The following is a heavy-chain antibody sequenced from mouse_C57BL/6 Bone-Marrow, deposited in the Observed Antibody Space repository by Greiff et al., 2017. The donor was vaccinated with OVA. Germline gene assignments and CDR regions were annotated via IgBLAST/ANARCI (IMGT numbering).Heavy chain of an antibody. CDR1: GYTFTSYW. CDR2: IHPSDSDT. V-gene: IGHV1-74*01. Sequence: VKLQQPGAELVKPGASVKVSCKASGYTFTSYWMHWVKQRPGQGLEWIGRIHPSDSDTNYNQKFKGKATLTVDKSSSTAYMQLSSLTSEDSAVYYCAMIYDGYYWFAYWGQGTLVTVSA. D-gene: IGHD2-3*01. J-gene: IGHJ3*01. CDR3: AMIYDGYYWFAY.